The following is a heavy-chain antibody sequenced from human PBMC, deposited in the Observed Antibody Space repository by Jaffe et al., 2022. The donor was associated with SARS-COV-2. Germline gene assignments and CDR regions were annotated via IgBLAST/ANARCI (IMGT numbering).Heavy chain of an antibody. J-gene: IGHJ4*02. CDR3: AKQPYSGYDLFDC. D-gene: IGHD5-12*01. CDR1: GFAFNSYA. CDR2: ISSSGGGT. V-gene: IGHV3-23*04. Sequence: EVQLVESGGGLVQPGGSLRLSCAASGFAFNSYAMSWVRQAPGKGLEWVSGISSSGGGTYYADSVKGRFTISRDNSKNTLYLQMSSLRAEDTAVYYCAKQPYSGYDLFDCWGQGTLVTVSS.